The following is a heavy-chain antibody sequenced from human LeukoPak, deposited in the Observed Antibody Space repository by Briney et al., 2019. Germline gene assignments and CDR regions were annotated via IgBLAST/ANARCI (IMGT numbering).Heavy chain of an antibody. V-gene: IGHV4-31*03. CDR3: ARMIAAAGTEYFDL. Sequence: SETLSLTCTVSGGSISSGGYYWSWIRQHPGKGLEWIEYIYYSGSTYYNPSLKSRVTISVDTSKNQFSLKLSSVTAADTAVYYCARMIAAAGTEYFDLWGRGTLVTVSS. CDR2: IYYSGST. CDR1: GGSISSGGYY. J-gene: IGHJ2*01. D-gene: IGHD6-13*01.